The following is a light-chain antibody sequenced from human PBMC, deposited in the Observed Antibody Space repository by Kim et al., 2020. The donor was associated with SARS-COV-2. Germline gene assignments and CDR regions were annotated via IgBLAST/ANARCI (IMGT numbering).Light chain of an antibody. CDR2: DAT. V-gene: IGKV3D-20*01. Sequence: GESATHSGGASESVTSVYLARYRQQPGLAHGLLIFDATIRATGIPDRFSGSGSGTDFPITIRRVEPEDFAVYFCQQYGSSPLTFGGGTKVDIK. J-gene: IGKJ4*01. CDR1: ESVTSVY. CDR3: QQYGSSPLT.